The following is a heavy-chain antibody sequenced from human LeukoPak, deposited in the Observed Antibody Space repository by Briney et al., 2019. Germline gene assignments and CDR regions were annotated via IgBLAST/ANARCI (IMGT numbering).Heavy chain of an antibody. J-gene: IGHJ4*02. Sequence: SQTLSLTCGISGDSVSSNNVVWNWIRQSPSRGLEWLGRTYYRSKWYYDYAVSVKSRITINSDTSKNQFSLQLNSVTPEDTAVYYCAKETALFRGVINPIDCWGQGTLVTVSS. CDR1: GDSVSSNNVV. CDR3: AKETALFRGVINPIDC. CDR2: TYYRSKWYY. V-gene: IGHV6-1*01. D-gene: IGHD3-10*01.